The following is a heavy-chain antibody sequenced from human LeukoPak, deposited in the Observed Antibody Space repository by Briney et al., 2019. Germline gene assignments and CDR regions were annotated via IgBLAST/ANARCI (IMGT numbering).Heavy chain of an antibody. CDR1: GFTFSSYA. J-gene: IGHJ3*02. CDR3: ASGYSNAFDI. V-gene: IGHV3-30*14. D-gene: IGHD6-13*01. CDR2: ISYNGSNK. Sequence: GRSLRLSCAASGFTFSSYAMHWVRQAPGKGLEWVAVISYNGSNKYYADPVKGRFTISRDNSKNTLYLQMNSLRAEDTAVYYCASGYSNAFDIWGQGTMVTVSS.